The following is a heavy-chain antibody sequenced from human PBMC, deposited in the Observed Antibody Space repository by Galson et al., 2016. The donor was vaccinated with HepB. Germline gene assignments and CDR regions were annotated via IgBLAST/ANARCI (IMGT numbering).Heavy chain of an antibody. D-gene: IGHD2-8*02. CDR1: GFTFYSYA. CDR2: ISGSSTGT. J-gene: IGHJ4*02. Sequence: SLRLSCAASGFTFYSYAMNWVRQAPGKGLEWVSTISGSSTGTYYADSVKGRFTISRDNSKNTLYRQTNSLRGEDTAVYYCASSTKILRATYFDYWGQGTLVTVSS. V-gene: IGHV3-23*01. CDR3: ASSTKILRATYFDY.